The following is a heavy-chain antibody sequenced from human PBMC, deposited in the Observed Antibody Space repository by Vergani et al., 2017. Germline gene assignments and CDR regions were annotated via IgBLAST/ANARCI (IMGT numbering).Heavy chain of an antibody. CDR2: IYYSGST. CDR1: GGSISSYY. Sequence: QVQLQESGPGLVKPSETLSLTCTVSGGSISSYYWSWIRQPPGKGLEWIGYIYYSGSTNYNPSLKSRVTISVDTSKNQFSLKLSSVTAADTAVYCCARSLYSGSYFSYDYWGQGTLVTVSS. V-gene: IGHV4-59*01. J-gene: IGHJ4*02. D-gene: IGHD1-26*01. CDR3: ARSLYSGSYFSYDY.